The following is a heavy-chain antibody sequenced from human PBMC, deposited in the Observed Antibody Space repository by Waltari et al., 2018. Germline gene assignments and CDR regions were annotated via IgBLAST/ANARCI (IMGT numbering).Heavy chain of an antibody. CDR1: GGSISSSY. CDR2: IYYVGST. D-gene: IGHD6-19*01. Sequence: QVQLQESGPGRVKPSETLSLTCTVPGGSISSSYWSWIRQPPGRGLEWIGYIYYVGSTTYNPSLKSRVTISVDTAKNQFSLKLSSVTAADTAVYYCARDMAVAGTRDYYYYGMDVWGQGTTVTVSS. J-gene: IGHJ6*02. CDR3: ARDMAVAGTRDYYYYGMDV. V-gene: IGHV4-59*13.